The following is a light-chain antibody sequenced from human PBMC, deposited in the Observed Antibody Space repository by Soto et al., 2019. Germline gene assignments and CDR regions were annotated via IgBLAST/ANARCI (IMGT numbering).Light chain of an antibody. CDR3: SSYTSSSTLYV. J-gene: IGLJ1*01. CDR2: DVS. Sequence: QSVLTQPASVSGSPGQSITISCTGTSNDVGGFNYVSWYQQHPGKAHKLMIYDVSNRPSGVSNRVSGSKSGNTASLTISGLQAEDEAEYYCSSYTSSSTLYVFGNGTKLTVL. CDR1: SNDVGGFNY. V-gene: IGLV2-14*01.